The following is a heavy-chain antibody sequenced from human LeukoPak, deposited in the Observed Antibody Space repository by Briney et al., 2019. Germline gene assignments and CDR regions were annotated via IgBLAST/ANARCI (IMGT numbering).Heavy chain of an antibody. J-gene: IGHJ6*04. CDR2: ISYDGSNK. Sequence: GGSLRLSCAASGFTFSSYGMHWVRQAPGKGLEWVAVISYDGSNKYYADSVKGRFTISRDNSKNTLYLQMNSLRAEDTAVYYCGKVPPVDTAMALDGMDVWGKGTTVTVSS. D-gene: IGHD5-18*01. CDR1: GFTFSSYG. V-gene: IGHV3-30*18. CDR3: GKVPPVDTAMALDGMDV.